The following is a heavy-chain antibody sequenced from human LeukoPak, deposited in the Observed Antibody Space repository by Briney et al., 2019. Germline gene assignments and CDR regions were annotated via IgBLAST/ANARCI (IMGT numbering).Heavy chain of an antibody. J-gene: IGHJ3*02. CDR2: IYSGGST. Sequence: AGGSLRLSCAASGFTVSSNYMGWVRQAPGKGLEWVSVIYSGGSTYYADSVKGRFTISRDNSKNTLYLQMNSLRAEDTAVYYCAIIVDTAMADAFDIWGQGTMVTVSS. D-gene: IGHD5-18*01. V-gene: IGHV3-66*01. CDR3: AIIVDTAMADAFDI. CDR1: GFTVSSNY.